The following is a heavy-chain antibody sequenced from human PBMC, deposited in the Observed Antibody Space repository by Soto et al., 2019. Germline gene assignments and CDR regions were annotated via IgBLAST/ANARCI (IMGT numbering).Heavy chain of an antibody. J-gene: IGHJ5*02. D-gene: IGHD3-3*01. CDR2: IVPMFGTA. CDR3: AGVGDQGYAFWGAPLGGGRSDP. Sequence: QVQLVQSGAEVKKPGSSVNVSCKTSGATFGNTAVTWVRQAPGQGLEWMGGIVPMFGTANYAQKFQGRVRLTADKSYNTSYMGWSSLISDDTAVYYCAGVGDQGYAFWGAPLGGGRSDPWGKGPLVPVSS. V-gene: IGHV1-69*14. CDR1: GATFGNTA.